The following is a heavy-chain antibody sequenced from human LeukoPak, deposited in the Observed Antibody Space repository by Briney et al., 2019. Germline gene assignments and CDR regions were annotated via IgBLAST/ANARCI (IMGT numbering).Heavy chain of an antibody. Sequence: GGSLRLSCAASGFTFSSYEMNWVRQAPGKGLEWISHISNFGDIIHYADSVEGRFTISRDNAKNSLYLQMNSLRAEDTAVYYCAKDATAVIGTVYMDVWGKGTTVTISS. D-gene: IGHD4-11*01. CDR1: GFTFSSYE. CDR2: ISNFGDII. V-gene: IGHV3-48*03. J-gene: IGHJ6*03. CDR3: AKDATAVIGTVYMDV.